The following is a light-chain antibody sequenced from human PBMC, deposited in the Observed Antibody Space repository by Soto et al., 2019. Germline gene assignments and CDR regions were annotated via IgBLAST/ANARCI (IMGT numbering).Light chain of an antibody. J-gene: IGKJ4*01. CDR1: QNILSN. Sequence: EIVMTQSPATLSVSPGERATLSCRASQNILSNLAWYQQKPGQAPRLLIYGASTRATGIPARFSGSGSGSDFTLTISSLEPEDFAVYYCQQRSAWPLTFGGGTKVDIK. V-gene: IGKV3-11*01. CDR3: QQRSAWPLT. CDR2: GAS.